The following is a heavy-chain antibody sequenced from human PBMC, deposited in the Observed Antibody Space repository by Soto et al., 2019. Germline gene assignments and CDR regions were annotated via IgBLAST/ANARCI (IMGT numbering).Heavy chain of an antibody. V-gene: IGHV4-31*03. D-gene: IGHD6-13*01. CDR2: IYYSGST. CDR1: GGSISSGGYY. Sequence: QVQLQESGPGLVKPSQTLSLTCTVSGGSISSGGYYWSWIRQHPGKGLEWIGYIYYSGSTYYNPSLKSRVTISVDTSKKQFSLKLSSVTAADTAVYYCARRGSSSPYFDDWGQGTLVTVSS. CDR3: ARRGSSSPYFDD. J-gene: IGHJ4*02.